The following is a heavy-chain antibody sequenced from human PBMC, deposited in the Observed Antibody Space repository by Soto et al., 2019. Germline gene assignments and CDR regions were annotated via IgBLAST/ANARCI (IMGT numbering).Heavy chain of an antibody. V-gene: IGHV3-23*01. CDR3: AKDFGTVSRFLEWLHRVIEY. J-gene: IGHJ4*02. CDR1: VFTFSSYA. D-gene: IGHD3-3*01. CDR2: ISGSGGST. Sequence: PVGSLRLSCASSVFTFSSYAMSCVRHSPGKWLEWVSAISGSGGSTYYADSVKGRFTISRDNSKNTLYLQMNSLRAEDTAVYYCAKDFGTVSRFLEWLHRVIEYWGQGTLGNVSS.